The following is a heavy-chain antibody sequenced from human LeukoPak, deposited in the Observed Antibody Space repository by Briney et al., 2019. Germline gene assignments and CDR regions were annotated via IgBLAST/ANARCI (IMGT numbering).Heavy chain of an antibody. CDR1: GFTFGSYA. CDR2: ISGSGGST. V-gene: IGHV3-23*01. D-gene: IGHD3-22*01. J-gene: IGHJ4*02. CDR3: ARDPRYYDSSSYLY. Sequence: GGSLRLSCAASGFTFGSYAMTWVRQAPGKGLQWVSGISGSGGSTYYADSVKGRFTISRDNTKNTLYLQMNSLSAEDTAVYYCARDPRYYDSSSYLYWGQGTLVTISS.